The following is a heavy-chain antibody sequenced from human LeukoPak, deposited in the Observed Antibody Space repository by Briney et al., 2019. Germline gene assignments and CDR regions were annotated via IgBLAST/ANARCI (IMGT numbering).Heavy chain of an antibody. CDR1: GFTFSNAW. J-gene: IGHJ4*02. D-gene: IGHD5-24*01. CDR3: TTDGGAYNLGLDY. CDR2: IKSKTDGGTT. Sequence: PGGSLRLSCAASGFTFSNAWMSWVRQAPGKGLEWVGRIKSKTDGGTTDYAAPVKGRFTISRDDLKNTLYLQMNSLKTDDTGVYYCTTDGGAYNLGLDYWGQGTLVTVSS. V-gene: IGHV3-15*01.